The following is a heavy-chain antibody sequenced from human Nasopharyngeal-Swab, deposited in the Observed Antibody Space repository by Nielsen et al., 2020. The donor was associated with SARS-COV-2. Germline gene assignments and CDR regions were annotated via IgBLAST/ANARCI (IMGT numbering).Heavy chain of an antibody. CDR1: GGSISSGGYY. CDR3: ARGEFGGVIVLDAFDI. CDR2: IYYSGST. V-gene: IGHV4-31*03. D-gene: IGHD3-16*02. Sequence: SETLSLTCTVSGGSISSGGYYWSRIRQHPGKGLEWIGYIYYSGSTYYNPSLKSRVTISVDTSKNQFSLKLSSVTAADTAVYYCARGEFGGVIVLDAFDIWGQGTMVTVSS. J-gene: IGHJ3*02.